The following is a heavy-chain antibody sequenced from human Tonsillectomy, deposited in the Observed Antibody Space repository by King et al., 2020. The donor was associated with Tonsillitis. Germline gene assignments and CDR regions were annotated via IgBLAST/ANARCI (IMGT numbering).Heavy chain of an antibody. CDR2: IYSGGST. J-gene: IGHJ4*02. V-gene: IGHV3-66*01. CDR3: AVYYYDSSGYYAGFDY. D-gene: IGHD3-22*01. CDR1: GFTVSSNY. Sequence: VQLVESGGGLVQPGGSLRLSCAASGFTVSSNYMSWVRQAPGKGLEWVSVIYSGGSTYYADSVKGRFTISRDNSKNTLYLQMNSLRAEDTAVYYCAVYYYDSSGYYAGFDYWGQGTLVTVSS.